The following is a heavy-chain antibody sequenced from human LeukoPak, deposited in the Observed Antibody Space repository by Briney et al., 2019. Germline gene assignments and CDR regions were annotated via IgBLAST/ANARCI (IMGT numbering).Heavy chain of an antibody. CDR2: ISYDGSNK. V-gene: IGHV3-30*18. CDR3: AKDPLEQ. Sequence: GGSLRLSCAASGFTFSSYGMHWVRQAPGKGLEWVAVISYDGSNKYYADSVKGRFTISGDNSKNTLYLQMNSLRAEDTAVYYCAKDPLEQWGQGTLVTVSS. J-gene: IGHJ4*02. CDR1: GFTFSSYG.